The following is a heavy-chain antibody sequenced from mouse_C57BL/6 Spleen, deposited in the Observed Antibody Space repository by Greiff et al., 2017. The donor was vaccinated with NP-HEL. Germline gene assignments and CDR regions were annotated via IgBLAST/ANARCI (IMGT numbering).Heavy chain of an antibody. J-gene: IGHJ3*01. CDR3: ARDYGSSVASY. Sequence: QVQLQQPGTDLVKPGASVKLSCKASGYTLPSYGMHWVKQRPEQGLEWIGNINPSNGGTNYNEKFKSKATLTVDKSSSTAYMQLSSLTSEDSAVYYCARDYGSSVASYWGQGTLVTVSA. CDR1: GYTLPSYG. V-gene: IGHV1-53*01. D-gene: IGHD1-1*01. CDR2: INPSNGGT.